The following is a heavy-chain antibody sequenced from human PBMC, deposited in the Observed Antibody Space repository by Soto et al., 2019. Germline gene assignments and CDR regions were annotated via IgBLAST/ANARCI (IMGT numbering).Heavy chain of an antibody. J-gene: IGHJ4*02. V-gene: IGHV4-4*02. CDR1: GGSVSNNNW. D-gene: IGHD5-12*01. Sequence: QVQLQESGPGLVKPSGTLSLSCAVSGGSVSNNNWWSWVRQSPGNGLEWIGEIHHSGGTSYNPSLEGRATLSVDTSKHELSLRLNYVTAADTAVYYCTKNRAYALDYWGMGILVTVSS. CDR3: TKNRAYALDY. CDR2: IHHSGGT.